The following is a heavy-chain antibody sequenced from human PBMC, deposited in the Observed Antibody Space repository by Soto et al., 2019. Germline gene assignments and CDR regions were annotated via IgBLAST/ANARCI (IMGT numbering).Heavy chain of an antibody. CDR1: GGTFSSYA. V-gene: IGHV1-69*12. CDR3: ARDSMVRGVIRRYYYYYGMDV. Sequence: QVQLVQSGAEVKKPGSSVKVSCKASGGTFSSYAISWVRQAPGQGLEWMGGIIPIFGTANYAQKFQGRVTITADESTSTDYMELRSLRSEDTAVYYCARDSMVRGVIRRYYYYYGMDVWGQGTKVTVSS. D-gene: IGHD3-10*01. CDR2: IIPIFGTA. J-gene: IGHJ6*02.